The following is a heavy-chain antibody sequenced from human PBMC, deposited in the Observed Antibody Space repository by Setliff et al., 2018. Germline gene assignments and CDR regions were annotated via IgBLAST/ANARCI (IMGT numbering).Heavy chain of an antibody. V-gene: IGHV4-59*12. CDR2: ISYSGRT. J-gene: IGHJ4*02. D-gene: IGHD2-15*01. CDR3: ARVAYPNGGSCRYFDN. Sequence: SETLSLTCTVSGGSISSYYWNWIRQHPVKGLEWIGYISYSGRTSYNPSLYSRITVSLDRSKNQFSLQLTSVTAADTAMYYCARVAYPNGGSCRYFDNWGQGTLVTVSS. CDR1: GGSISSYY.